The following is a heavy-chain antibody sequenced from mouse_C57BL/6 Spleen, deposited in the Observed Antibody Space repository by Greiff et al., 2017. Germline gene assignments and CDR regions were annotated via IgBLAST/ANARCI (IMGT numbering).Heavy chain of an antibody. J-gene: IGHJ3*01. Sequence: VHVKQSGAELVRPGASVKLSCTASGFNIKDYYMHWVKQRPEQGLEWIGRIDPEDGDTEYAPKFQGKATMTADTSSNTAYLQLSSLTSEDTAVYYCTTDYSNPFAYWGQGTLVTVSA. CDR2: IDPEDGDT. CDR1: GFNIKDYY. V-gene: IGHV14-1*01. D-gene: IGHD2-5*01. CDR3: TTDYSNPFAY.